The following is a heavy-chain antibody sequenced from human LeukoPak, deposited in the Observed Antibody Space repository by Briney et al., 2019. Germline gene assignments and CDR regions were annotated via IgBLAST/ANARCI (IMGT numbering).Heavy chain of an antibody. D-gene: IGHD1-1*01. Sequence: PGGSLRLSCAASGFTFSDYSMNWVRQAPGKGLEWVSSISRSSRHVYYGGSVEGRFTISRDNAKNSLFLQMNSLRAEDMAVYYCVRDFMGMGGTTAYLHHWGQGTLVTVSS. V-gene: IGHV3-21*01. CDR3: VRDFMGMGGTTAYLHH. CDR1: GFTFSDYS. CDR2: ISRSSRHV. J-gene: IGHJ1*01.